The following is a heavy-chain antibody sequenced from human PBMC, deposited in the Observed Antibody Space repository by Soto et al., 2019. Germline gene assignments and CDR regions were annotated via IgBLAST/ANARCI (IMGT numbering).Heavy chain of an antibody. V-gene: IGHV4-59*08. J-gene: IGHJ4*02. Sequence: SETLSLTCTVSGGSISSYYWSWIRQPTGKGLEWIGYIYYSGSTNYNPSLKSRVTISVDTSKNQFSLKLSSVTAADTAVYYCARHYCSSTSCYAHFDYWGQGTLVTVSS. CDR3: ARHYCSSTSCYAHFDY. CDR2: IYYSGST. CDR1: GGSISSYY. D-gene: IGHD2-2*01.